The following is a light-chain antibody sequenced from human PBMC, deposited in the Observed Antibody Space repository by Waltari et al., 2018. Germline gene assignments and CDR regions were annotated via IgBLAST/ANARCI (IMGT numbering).Light chain of an antibody. V-gene: IGLV3-21*04. CDR3: QVWDSSSDHPVV. J-gene: IGLJ2*01. CDR2: YDS. Sequence: SYVLTQPPSVSVAPGKTARITCGGNNIGSKSVHWYQQKPGQAPVLVIYYDSDRPSGIPARFSGSNSGNTATLTISRVEAGDEADYYCQVWDSSSDHPVVFGGGTKLTVL. CDR1: NIGSKS.